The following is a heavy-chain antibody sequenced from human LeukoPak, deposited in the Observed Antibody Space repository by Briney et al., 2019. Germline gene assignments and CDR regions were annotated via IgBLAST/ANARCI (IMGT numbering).Heavy chain of an antibody. CDR2: IYPCDSDT. D-gene: IGHD3-22*01. J-gene: IGHJ4*02. CDR3: ARRPYESNGYYFDF. V-gene: IGHV5-51*01. CDR1: GYSFTNYW. Sequence: GESLQISCGGSGYSFTNYWIAWVRQMPGKGLEWMGIIYPCDSDTRYRPSFQGQVTISADKSISTAYLQWTSLKASDTAIYYCARRPYESNGYYFDFWGQGTLVTVSS.